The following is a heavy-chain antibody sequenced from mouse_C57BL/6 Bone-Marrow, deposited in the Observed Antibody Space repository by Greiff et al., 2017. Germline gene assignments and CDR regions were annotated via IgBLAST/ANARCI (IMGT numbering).Heavy chain of an antibody. CDR1: GYTFTDYY. Sequence: VQLQQSGPELVKPGASVKISCKASGYTFTDYYINWVKQRPGQGLEWIGWIFPGSGSTYYNEKFKGKATLTVDKSSSTAYMLLSSLTSEDSAVYFCARPSYYSIAWFAYWGQGTLVTVSA. D-gene: IGHD2-5*01. CDR2: IFPGSGST. V-gene: IGHV1-75*01. CDR3: ARPSYYSIAWFAY. J-gene: IGHJ3*01.